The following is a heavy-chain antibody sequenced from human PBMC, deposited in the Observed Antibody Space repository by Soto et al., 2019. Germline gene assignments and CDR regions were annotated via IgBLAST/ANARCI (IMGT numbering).Heavy chain of an antibody. V-gene: IGHV3-23*01. J-gene: IGHJ4*02. D-gene: IGHD6-19*01. CDR1: GFTFSSYA. CDR2: ISSTGGST. CDR3: AKDLSSGWPPFFDR. Sequence: EVQLLESGGGLVQPGGSLRLSCAASGFTFSSYAMTWVRQAPGKGLEWVSAISSTGGSTYYADSVKVRFTISRENSKNTLYLQMNSLRAEDTALYYCAKDLSSGWPPFFDRWGQGTLVTVSS.